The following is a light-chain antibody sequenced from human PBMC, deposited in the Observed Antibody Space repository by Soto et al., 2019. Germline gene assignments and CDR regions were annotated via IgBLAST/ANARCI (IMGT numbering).Light chain of an antibody. CDR2: AES. CDR1: QGLKTY. V-gene: IGKV1-9*01. CDR3: QQLDRYPST. J-gene: IGKJ4*01. Sequence: IQTTKSPSTLSSSPGERVTITCRASQGLKTYLAWYQQKPGKAPKLLIYAESTLQSGVPSRFSGSGSGTEFSLTISGLQPEDFATYYCQQLDRYPSTFGGGTKV.